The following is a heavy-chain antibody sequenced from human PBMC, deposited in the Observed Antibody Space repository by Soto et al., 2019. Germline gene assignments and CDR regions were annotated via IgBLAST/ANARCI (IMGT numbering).Heavy chain of an antibody. CDR2: TRNKANSYTT. Sequence: GVSLRLSCAASGFTFSDHYMDWVRQAPGKGLEWVGRTRNKANSYTTEYAASVKGRFTISRDDSKNSLYLQMNSLKTEDTAVYYCARIHTAMAFYYFDKWGQGILFAV. V-gene: IGHV3-72*01. CDR1: GFTFSDHY. D-gene: IGHD5-18*01. J-gene: IGHJ4*02. CDR3: ARIHTAMAFYYFDK.